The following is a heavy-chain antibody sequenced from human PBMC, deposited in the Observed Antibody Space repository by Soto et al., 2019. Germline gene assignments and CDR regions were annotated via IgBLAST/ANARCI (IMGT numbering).Heavy chain of an antibody. CDR1: GFFFSNYD. J-gene: IGHJ5*02. CDR3: VKGRGGSAEFAS. V-gene: IGHV3-30*18. Sequence: GGSLRLSCAAAGFFFSNYDMHWVRLAPGKGLEWVALISYDGSNTYSADSVKGRFTISRDNSKNTLYLQTNSLRPEDTAVYYCVKGRGGSAEFASWGQGTLVTVSS. D-gene: IGHD3-10*01. CDR2: ISYDGSNT.